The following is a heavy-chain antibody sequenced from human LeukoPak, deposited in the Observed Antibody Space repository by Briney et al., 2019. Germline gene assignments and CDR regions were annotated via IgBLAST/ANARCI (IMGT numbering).Heavy chain of an antibody. Sequence: GGSLRLSCAASGFTFSSYGMHRVRQAPGKGLEWVAFIRYDGSNKYYADSVKGRFTISRDNSKNTLYLQMNSLRAEDTAVYYCAKYSGYPTIYYYYYGMDVWGQGTTVTVSS. CDR3: AKYSGYPTIYYYYYGMDV. D-gene: IGHD5-12*01. J-gene: IGHJ6*02. CDR2: IRYDGSNK. CDR1: GFTFSSYG. V-gene: IGHV3-30*02.